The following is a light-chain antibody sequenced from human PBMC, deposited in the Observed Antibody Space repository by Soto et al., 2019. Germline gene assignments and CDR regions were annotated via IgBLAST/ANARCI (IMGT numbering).Light chain of an antibody. CDR2: AAS. V-gene: IGKV1-8*01. Sequence: AVRLTQSTSSFSASTGARVTITCRASQGISSYLAWYQQKPGKAPKLLIYAASSLQSGVPSRFSGSGSGTDFTLTISCLQSEDFATYYCQQYYSYPITFGQGTRLEIK. CDR3: QQYYSYPIT. CDR1: QGISSY. J-gene: IGKJ5*01.